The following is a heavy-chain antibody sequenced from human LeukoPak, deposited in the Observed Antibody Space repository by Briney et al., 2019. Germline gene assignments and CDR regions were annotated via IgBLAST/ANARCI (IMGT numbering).Heavy chain of an antibody. J-gene: IGHJ5*02. CDR1: GFTFGDYY. Sequence: GGSLRLSCAASGFTFGDYYMSWIRQAPGKGLEWLSYISSSGSSVYYAASVEGRFTISRDNAKNSLHLQMNGLRAEDTAVYYCARDESISRIGRFDPWGQGTLVTVAS. CDR3: ARDESISRIGRFDP. V-gene: IGHV3-11*01. D-gene: IGHD3-3*02. CDR2: ISSSGSSV.